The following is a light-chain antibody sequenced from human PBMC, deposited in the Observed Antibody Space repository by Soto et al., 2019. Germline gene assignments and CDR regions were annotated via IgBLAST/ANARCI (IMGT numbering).Light chain of an antibody. CDR2: ENN. Sequence: QSVLTQPPSVSGTPGQRVSISCSGSSSNIGSSDVYWYQQLPGTAPKLFIYENNRRPSGVPDRFSGSKSGTSASLAISGLRSDDEADYYFATWDDSLSGPVFGGGTKLTVL. CDR1: SSNIGSSD. CDR3: ATWDDSLSGPV. J-gene: IGLJ2*01. V-gene: IGLV1-47*01.